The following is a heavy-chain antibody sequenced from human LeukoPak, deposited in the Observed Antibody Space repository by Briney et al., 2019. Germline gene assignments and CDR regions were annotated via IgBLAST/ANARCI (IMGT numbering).Heavy chain of an antibody. J-gene: IGHJ4*02. CDR2: IKQDGSEK. CDR3: ARSLVRGIAAAGY. Sequence: GGSLRLSCAASGFTFSGRWMSWLRQAPEKGLEWVANIKQDGSEKYYVDSVKGRFTISRDNAKNSLYLQMNSLRAEDTAVYYCARSLVRGIAAAGYWGQGTLVTVSS. CDR1: GFTFSGRW. V-gene: IGHV3-7*01. D-gene: IGHD6-13*01.